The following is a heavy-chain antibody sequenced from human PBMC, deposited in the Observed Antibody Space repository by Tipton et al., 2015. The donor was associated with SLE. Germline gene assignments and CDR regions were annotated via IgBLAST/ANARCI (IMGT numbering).Heavy chain of an antibody. Sequence: TLSLTCTVSGDSITSDYWTWIRQPPGKGLEWIGYISYSGSTNYNPSVRSRVSISLDTSKNQFSLKVKSVTTADTAVYYCARHLRRTASDKNAFDIWGQGTMIIVSS. CDR2: ISYSGST. CDR1: GDSITSDY. CDR3: ARHLRRTASDKNAFDI. J-gene: IGHJ3*02. V-gene: IGHV4-59*01. D-gene: IGHD6-13*01.